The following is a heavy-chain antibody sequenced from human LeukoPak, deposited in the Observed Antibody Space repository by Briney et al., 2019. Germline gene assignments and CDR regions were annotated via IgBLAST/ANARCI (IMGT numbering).Heavy chain of an antibody. CDR2: IKSKTDGGTT. V-gene: IGHV3-15*01. D-gene: IGHD2-15*01. J-gene: IGHJ4*02. Sequence: GGSLRLSCAASGFTFSNAWMSWVRQAPGKGLEWVGRIKSKTDGGTTDYATPVKGRFTISRDDSKNTLYLQMNSLKTEDTAVFYCTTVRGFCSGRSCLGYWGQGTLVTVSS. CDR1: GFTFSNAW. CDR3: TTVRGFCSGRSCLGY.